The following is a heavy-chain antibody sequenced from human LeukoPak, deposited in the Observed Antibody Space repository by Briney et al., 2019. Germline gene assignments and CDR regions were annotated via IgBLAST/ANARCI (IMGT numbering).Heavy chain of an antibody. D-gene: IGHD3-22*01. Sequence: GGSLRLSCAASGFSFSSYTMNWVRQAPGKGLEWVSSITSSSSYIYYADSVKGRFTISRDNAKNSLYLQMNSLRAEDTAVYYCARHVVAVGFDYWGQGTLVTVSS. CDR1: GFSFSSYT. V-gene: IGHV3-21*01. CDR2: ITSSSSYI. J-gene: IGHJ4*02. CDR3: ARHVVAVGFDY.